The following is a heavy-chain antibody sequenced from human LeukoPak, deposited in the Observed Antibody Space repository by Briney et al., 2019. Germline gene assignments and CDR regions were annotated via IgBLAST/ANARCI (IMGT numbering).Heavy chain of an antibody. CDR1: GGTFSSYA. Sequence: ASVKVSCKASGGTFSSYAISWVRQAPGQGLEWMGGIIPIFGTANYAQKFQGRVTITADESTSTAYMELSSLRSEDTAVYYCARVPTGQWLVPTDYYYYYYMDVWGNGTTVTVSS. CDR3: ARVPTGQWLVPTDYYYYYYMDV. D-gene: IGHD6-19*01. V-gene: IGHV1-69*01. CDR2: IIPIFGTA. J-gene: IGHJ6*03.